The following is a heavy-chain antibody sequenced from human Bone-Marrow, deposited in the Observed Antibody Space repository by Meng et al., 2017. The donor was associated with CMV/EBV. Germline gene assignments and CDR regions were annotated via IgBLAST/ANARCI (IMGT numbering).Heavy chain of an antibody. Sequence: GGSLRLSCAASGFTFSSYAMSWIRQAPGKGLEWVAFIRYDGSNKYYADSVKGRFTISRDNSKNTLYLQMNSLRAEDTAVYYCAKLEDIVVVPAAGEDYWGQGTLVTVSS. CDR3: AKLEDIVVVPAAGEDY. D-gene: IGHD2-2*01. CDR2: IRYDGSNK. CDR1: GFTFSSYA. V-gene: IGHV3-30*02. J-gene: IGHJ4*02.